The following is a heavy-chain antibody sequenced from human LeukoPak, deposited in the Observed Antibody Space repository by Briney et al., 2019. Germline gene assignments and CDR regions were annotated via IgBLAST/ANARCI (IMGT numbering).Heavy chain of an antibody. J-gene: IGHJ3*02. V-gene: IGHV3-7*01. D-gene: IGHD5-24*01. CDR1: GFTFSSYW. CDR3: ARYRDGYNWGAFDI. Sequence: PGGSLRLSCAASGFTFSSYWMSWVRQAPGKGLEWVANIKQDGSEKYYVDSVKGRFTISRDNAKNSLYLQMNSLRAEDTAVYYCARYRDGYNWGAFDIWGQGTMVTVSS. CDR2: IKQDGSEK.